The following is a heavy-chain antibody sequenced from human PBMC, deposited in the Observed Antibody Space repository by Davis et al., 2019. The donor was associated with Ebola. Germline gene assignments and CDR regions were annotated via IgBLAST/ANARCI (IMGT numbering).Heavy chain of an antibody. CDR2: MNPNSGNT. CDR3: ARGITMIVVNNWFDP. J-gene: IGHJ5*02. V-gene: IGHV1-8*01. Sequence: ASVKVSCKASGYTFTSYDINWVRQATGQGLEWMGWMNPNSGNTGYAQKLQGRVTMTTDTSTSTAYMELRSLRSDDTAVYYCARGITMIVVNNWFDPWGQGTLVTVSS. CDR1: GYTFTSYD. D-gene: IGHD3-22*01.